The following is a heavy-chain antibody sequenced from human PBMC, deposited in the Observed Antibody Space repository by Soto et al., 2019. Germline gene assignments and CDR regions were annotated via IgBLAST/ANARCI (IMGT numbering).Heavy chain of an antibody. D-gene: IGHD1-1*01. V-gene: IGHV4-4*07. Sequence: SETLSLTCTVSGASISGFYWSWIRKSAGKGLEWIGRIYATGTTDYNPSLKSRVMMSVDTSKKQFSLKLRSVTAADTAVYYCARDGTKTLRDWFDPWGQGISVTVSS. CDR1: GASISGFY. CDR2: IYATGTT. J-gene: IGHJ5*02. CDR3: ARDGTKTLRDWFDP.